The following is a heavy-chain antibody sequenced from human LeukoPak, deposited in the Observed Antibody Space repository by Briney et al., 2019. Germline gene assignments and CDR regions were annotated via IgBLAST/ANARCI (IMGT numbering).Heavy chain of an antibody. CDR2: IGGGGVL. D-gene: IGHD1-26*01. J-gene: IGHJ4*02. V-gene: IGHV3-69-1*01. CDR3: ARDKKWAFDY. CDR1: GFTFNTYS. Sequence: EGSLRLSCATSGFTFNTYSMNWVRQAPGKGLEWISYIGGGGVLTYADSVKGRFTISRDNARNSLYLQMNSLRDDDTAVYYCARDKKWAFDYWGQGILVTVSS.